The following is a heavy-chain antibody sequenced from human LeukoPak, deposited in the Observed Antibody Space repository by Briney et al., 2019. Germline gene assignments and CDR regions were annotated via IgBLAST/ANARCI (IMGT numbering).Heavy chain of an antibody. Sequence: ASVKVSCKVSGYTLTELSMHWVRQAPGKGLEWMGGFDPEDGETIYAQKFQGRVTMTEDTSTDTAYMELSSLRSEDTAVYYCATGGTVTTSPDYWGQGTLVTVSS. J-gene: IGHJ4*02. V-gene: IGHV1-24*01. CDR1: GYTLTELS. D-gene: IGHD4-11*01. CDR3: ATGGTVTTSPDY. CDR2: FDPEDGET.